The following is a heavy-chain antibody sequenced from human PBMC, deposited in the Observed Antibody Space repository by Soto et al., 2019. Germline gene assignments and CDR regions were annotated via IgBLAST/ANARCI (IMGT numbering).Heavy chain of an antibody. Sequence: PSGTRSLTGTFSGGSLNSYYWTGIRQSPGKGLGGIGYVSSTGGTNYNPSLRSGVILSLDTSTSEFSRSRTSVTAAPAAVYFCARFSPPRMSYDSPPGWFDPWGQGILVTVS. CDR3: ARFSPPRMSYDSPPGWFDP. CDR1: GGSLNSYY. V-gene: IGHV4-59*13. J-gene: IGHJ5*02. D-gene: IGHD3-22*01. CDR2: VSSTGGT.